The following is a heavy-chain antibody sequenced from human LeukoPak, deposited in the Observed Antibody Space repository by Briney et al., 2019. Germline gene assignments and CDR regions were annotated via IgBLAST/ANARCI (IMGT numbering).Heavy chain of an antibody. Sequence: PSETLSLTCTVSGGSISSYYWSWIRQPPGKGLEWIGYIYYSGSTNYNPSLKSRVTISVDTSKNQFSLKLSSVTAADTAVYYCARGLTGYCSGGSCQEIDYWGQGTLVTVSS. J-gene: IGHJ4*02. CDR3: ARGLTGYCSGGSCQEIDY. V-gene: IGHV4-59*12. CDR2: IYYSGST. CDR1: GGSISSYY. D-gene: IGHD2-15*01.